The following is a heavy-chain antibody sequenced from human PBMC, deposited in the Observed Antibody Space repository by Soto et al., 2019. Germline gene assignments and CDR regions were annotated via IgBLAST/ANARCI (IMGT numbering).Heavy chain of an antibody. V-gene: IGHV3-64*01. D-gene: IGHD6-19*01. CDR3: ARARYSSDWLPFDY. CDR2: ISSNGGNT. J-gene: IGHJ4*02. CDR1: GFTYSSYA. Sequence: EVQLVESGGGLVQPGGSLRLSCAASGFTYSSYAIHWVHQAPGKGLEFVSAISSNGGNTYYANSVKGRFTISRDNSKNTLYLQMGSLRAEDMAVYYCARARYSSDWLPFDYGGQGTLVTVSS.